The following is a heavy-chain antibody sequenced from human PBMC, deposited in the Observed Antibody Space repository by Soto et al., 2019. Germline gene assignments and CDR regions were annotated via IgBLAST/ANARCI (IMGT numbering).Heavy chain of an antibody. J-gene: IGHJ4*02. Sequence: ASVKVSCKASGYSFTSYYMHWVRQAPGQGLEWMGIINPSGGSTSYAQKFQGRVTMTRDTSTSTVYMELSSLRSEDTAVYYCATMERGYCTNGVCPTFDYWGQGTLVTVS. CDR3: ATMERGYCTNGVCPTFDY. V-gene: IGHV1-46*01. CDR2: INPSGGST. CDR1: GYSFTSYY. D-gene: IGHD2-8*01.